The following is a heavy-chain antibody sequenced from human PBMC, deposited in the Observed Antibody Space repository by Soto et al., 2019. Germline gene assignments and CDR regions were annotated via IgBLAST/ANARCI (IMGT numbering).Heavy chain of an antibody. CDR3: ARDPRSSGWYSYYGMDV. CDR2: IIPIFGTA. CDR1: GGTFSSYA. V-gene: IGHV1-69*13. D-gene: IGHD6-19*01. Sequence: SVKVSCKASGGTFSSYAISWVRQAPGQGLEWMGGIIPIFGTANYAQKFQGRVTITADESTSTAYMELSSLRSEDTAVYYCARDPRSSGWYSYYGMDVWGQGTTVTVSS. J-gene: IGHJ6*02.